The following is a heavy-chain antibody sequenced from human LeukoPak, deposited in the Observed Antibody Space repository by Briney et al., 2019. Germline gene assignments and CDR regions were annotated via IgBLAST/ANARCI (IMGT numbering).Heavy chain of an antibody. CDR3: GRSVAAPADY. V-gene: IGHV3-7*03. CDR1: GFTLSNVW. CDR2: IRGDGSVK. J-gene: IGHJ4*02. Sequence: GGSLRLSCATSGFTLSNVWMSWVRQAPGKGLEWVSNIRGDGSVKFYLDSVKGRFTISRDNTNSVSLQMNNLKAEDTAVYYCGRSVAAPADYWGQGTLVIVSS. D-gene: IGHD6-6*01.